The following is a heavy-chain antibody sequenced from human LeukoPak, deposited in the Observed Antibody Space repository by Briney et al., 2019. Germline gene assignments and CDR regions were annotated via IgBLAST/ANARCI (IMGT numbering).Heavy chain of an antibody. CDR1: GGTFSSYA. CDR3: ARGGIAAAGTFFSPFDY. J-gene: IGHJ4*02. CDR2: IIPIFGTA. V-gene: IGHV1-69*13. Sequence: SVKVSCKASGGTFSSYAISWVRQAPGQGLEWMGGIIPIFGTANYAQKFQGRVTITPDESTSTAYMELSSLRSEDTAVYYCARGGIAAAGTFFSPFDYWGQGTLVTVSS. D-gene: IGHD6-13*01.